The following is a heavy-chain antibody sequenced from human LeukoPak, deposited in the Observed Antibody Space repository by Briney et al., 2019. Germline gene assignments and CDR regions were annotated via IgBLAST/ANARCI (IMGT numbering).Heavy chain of an antibody. Sequence: GGSLRLSCAASGLHFSGTAMSWVRQAPGKGLEWVSAISHDGMNAYYADSVKGRFTISRDNSKETVSLEMSSLTAADTGVYYCAKDGAQYSSGPECDPRGQGALVTVSP. CDR3: AKDGAQYSSGPECDP. CDR2: ISHDGMNA. D-gene: IGHD6-19*01. V-gene: IGHV3-23*01. CDR1: GLHFSGTA. J-gene: IGHJ5*02.